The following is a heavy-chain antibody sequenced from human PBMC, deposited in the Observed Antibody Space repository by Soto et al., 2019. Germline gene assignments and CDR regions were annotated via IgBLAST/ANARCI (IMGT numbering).Heavy chain of an antibody. CDR2: ISAYNGNT. J-gene: IGHJ5*02. Sequence: QVQLVQSGAEVKKPGASVKVSCKASGYTFTSYGISWGRQAPGPGLELMGWISAYNGNTNYAQKLQGRVTMTTDTSTSTAYMELRSLRSDETAVYYCAREGTYYGSGSYQDWFDPWGQGTLVTVSS. V-gene: IGHV1-18*01. CDR1: GYTFTSYG. CDR3: AREGTYYGSGSYQDWFDP. D-gene: IGHD3-10*01.